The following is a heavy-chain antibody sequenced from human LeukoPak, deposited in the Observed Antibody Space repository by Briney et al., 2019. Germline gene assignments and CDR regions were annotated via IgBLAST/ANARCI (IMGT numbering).Heavy chain of an antibody. V-gene: IGHV4-59*01. Sequence: SETLSLTCTVSGGSISSYYWSWIRQPPGKGLEWIGYIYYSGSTNYNPSLTSRVTISVDTSKNQFSLKLSSVTAADTAVYYCARDHYDSSGLDAFDIWGQGTMVTVSS. D-gene: IGHD3-22*01. CDR2: IYYSGST. CDR3: ARDHYDSSGLDAFDI. J-gene: IGHJ3*02. CDR1: GGSISSYY.